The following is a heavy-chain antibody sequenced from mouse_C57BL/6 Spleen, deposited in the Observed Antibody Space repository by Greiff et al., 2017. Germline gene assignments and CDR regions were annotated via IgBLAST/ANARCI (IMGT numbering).Heavy chain of an antibody. J-gene: IGHJ3*01. CDR1: GFTFTDYY. CDR3: ARYDYDSGAWFAY. D-gene: IGHD2-4*01. CDR2: IRNKANGYTT. Sequence: EVQVVESGGGLVQPGGSLSLSCAASGFTFTDYYMSWVRQPPGKALEWLGFIRNKANGYTTEYSASVKGRFTISRDNSQSILYLQMNALRAEDSATYYCARYDYDSGAWFAYWGQGTLVTVSA. V-gene: IGHV7-3*01.